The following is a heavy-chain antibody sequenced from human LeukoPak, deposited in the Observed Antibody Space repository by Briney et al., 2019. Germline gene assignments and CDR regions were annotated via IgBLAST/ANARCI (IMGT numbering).Heavy chain of an antibody. CDR1: GFTFSSYS. CDR3: ARRVVYDSSNWFDP. D-gene: IGHD5/OR15-5a*01. J-gene: IGHJ5*02. CDR2: ISSSSSTI. Sequence: PGGSLRLSCAASGFTFSSYSMNWVRRAPGKGLEWVSYISSSSSTIYYADSVKGRFTISRDNSKNTLYLQMNSLRAEDTAVYYCARRVVYDSSNWFDPWGQGTLVTVSS. V-gene: IGHV3-48*01.